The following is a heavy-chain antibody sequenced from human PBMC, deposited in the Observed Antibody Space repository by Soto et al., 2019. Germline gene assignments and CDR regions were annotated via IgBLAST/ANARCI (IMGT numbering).Heavy chain of an antibody. V-gene: IGHV3-23*01. CDR3: AKDGCSGGDCYFNFDY. CDR1: GFTFNRYD. CDR2: ISGGGEDA. D-gene: IGHD2-15*01. J-gene: IGHJ4*02. Sequence: GGSLRLSCAASGFTFNRYDMSWVRQAPGKGLEWVAGISGGGEDAHYADSVKGRFTISRHNSNNTLYLQMNSLRGDDTAIYYCAKDGCSGGDCYFNFDYWGQGTLVTVSS.